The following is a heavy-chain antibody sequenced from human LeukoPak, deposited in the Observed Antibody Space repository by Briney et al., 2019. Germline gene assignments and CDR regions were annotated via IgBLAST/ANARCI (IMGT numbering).Heavy chain of an antibody. D-gene: IGHD3-10*01. CDR3: ARVRDYSFDY. CDR1: GFTFSSYS. V-gene: IGHV3-21*01. CDR2: ISSSSYI. Sequence: GGSLRLSCAASGFTFSSYSMNWVRQAPGKGLEWVSSISSSSYIYYADSVKGRFTISRDNAKNSLYLQMNSLRAEDTAVYYGARVRDYSFDYWGQGTLVTVSS. J-gene: IGHJ4*02.